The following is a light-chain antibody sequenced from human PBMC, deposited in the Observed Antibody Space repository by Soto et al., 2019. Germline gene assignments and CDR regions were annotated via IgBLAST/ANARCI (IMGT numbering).Light chain of an antibody. Sequence: QSALTQPPSASGSPGQSVTISCTGTSSDVGVYNYVSWYQQHPGKAPKLMIYEVSKRPSGVPDRFSGSKSGNTASLTVSGLQAEDEADYYCSSFGGNNNLVFGGGTKLTVL. CDR3: SSFGGNNNLV. CDR2: EVS. J-gene: IGLJ2*01. V-gene: IGLV2-8*01. CDR1: SSDVGVYNY.